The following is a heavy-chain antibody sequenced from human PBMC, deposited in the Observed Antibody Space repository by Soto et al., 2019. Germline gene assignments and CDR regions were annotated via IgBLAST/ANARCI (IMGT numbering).Heavy chain of an antibody. D-gene: IGHD3-10*01. CDR3: AREAYYYGSGNLYYFDY. Sequence: SETLSLTCAVYGGSFSGYYWSWIRQPPGKGLEWIGEINHSGSTNYNPSLKSRVTISVDTSKNQFSLKLSSVTAADTAVYYCAREAYYYGSGNLYYFDYWGQGTLVTVSS. J-gene: IGHJ4*02. CDR2: INHSGST. CDR1: GGSFSGYY. V-gene: IGHV4-34*01.